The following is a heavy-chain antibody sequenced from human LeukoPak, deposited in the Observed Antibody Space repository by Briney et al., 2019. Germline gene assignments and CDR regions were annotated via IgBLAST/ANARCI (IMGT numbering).Heavy chain of an antibody. J-gene: IGHJ5*02. CDR1: GGTFSSYT. Sequence: ASVKVSCKASGGTFSSYTISWVRQAPGQGLEWMGRIIPILGTANYAQKFQGRVTITADKSTSTAYMELSSLRSEDTAVHYCARGVVPAVGRDWSDPWGQGTLVTVSS. CDR3: ARGVVPAVGRDWSDP. V-gene: IGHV1-69*08. CDR2: IIPILGTA. D-gene: IGHD2-2*01.